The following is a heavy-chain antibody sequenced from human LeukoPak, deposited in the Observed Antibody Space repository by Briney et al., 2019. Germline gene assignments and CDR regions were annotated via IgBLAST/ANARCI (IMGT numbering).Heavy chain of an antibody. CDR2: INSDGSST. CDR3: ARDPLFSYAFDI. V-gene: IGHV3-74*01. Sequence: PGGSLRLSCAASGFTFSSYWMHWVRQAPGKGLVWVSRINSDGSSTSYADSVKGRFTISRDNAKNTLYLQMNSLRAEDTAAYYCARDPLFSYAFDIWGQGTMVTVSS. CDR1: GFTFSSYW. J-gene: IGHJ3*02. D-gene: IGHD3-10*02.